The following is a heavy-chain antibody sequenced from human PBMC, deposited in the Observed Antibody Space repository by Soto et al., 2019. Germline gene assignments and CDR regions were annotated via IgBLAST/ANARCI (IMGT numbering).Heavy chain of an antibody. CDR3: AKSISGSSYGGWLDP. CDR2: IVPKSGDT. CDR1: GYSFSGYY. Sequence: ASVKVSCKTSGYSFSGYYLHWVRQVPGQGPEWMGWIVPKSGDTKHARQFQGRVTMTRDTSIKTAYMEMTRLTSDDTAVYFCAKSISGSSYGGWLDPWGQGTLVTVST. D-gene: IGHD6-6*01. J-gene: IGHJ5*02. V-gene: IGHV1-2*02.